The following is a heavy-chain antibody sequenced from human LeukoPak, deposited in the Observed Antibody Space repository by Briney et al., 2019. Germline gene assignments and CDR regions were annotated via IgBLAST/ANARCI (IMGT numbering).Heavy chain of an antibody. CDR2: IYTSRST. J-gene: IGHJ5*02. Sequence: SETLSLTCTVSGGSFTNYYWSWIRQPAGKGLEWIGRIYTSRSTNYNPSLKSRVTMSVDTSKNQFSLKLSSVTAADTAVYYCARDLSLRLDRDGDPWFDPWGQGTLVTVSS. V-gene: IGHV4-4*07. D-gene: IGHD4-17*01. CDR3: ARDLSLRLDRDGDPWFDP. CDR1: GGSFTNYY.